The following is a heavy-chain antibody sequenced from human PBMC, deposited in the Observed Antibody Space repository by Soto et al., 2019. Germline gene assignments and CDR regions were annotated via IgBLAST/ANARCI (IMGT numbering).Heavy chain of an antibody. V-gene: IGHV1-3*01. CDR1: GYTFTSYA. CDR2: INAGNGNT. Sequence: SVKVSCKASGYTFTSYAMHWVRQAPGQRLEWMGWINAGNGNTKYSQKFQGRVTITRDTSASTAYMELSSLRSEDTAVYYCAREKTSYYDSSGLLMDVWGQGTTVTVSS. D-gene: IGHD3-22*01. CDR3: AREKTSYYDSSGLLMDV. J-gene: IGHJ6*02.